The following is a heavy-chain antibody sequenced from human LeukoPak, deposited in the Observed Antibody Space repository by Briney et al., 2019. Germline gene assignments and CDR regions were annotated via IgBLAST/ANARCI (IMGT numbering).Heavy chain of an antibody. CDR1: GGSSSSYY. CDR3: ASFDY. CDR2: IYYSGST. J-gene: IGHJ4*02. Sequence: QASETLSLTCTVSGGSSSSYYWSWIRQPPGKGLEWIGYIYYSGSTNYNPSLKSRVTISVDTSKNQFSLKLSSVTAADTAVYYCASFDYWGQGTLVTVSS. V-gene: IGHV4-59*01.